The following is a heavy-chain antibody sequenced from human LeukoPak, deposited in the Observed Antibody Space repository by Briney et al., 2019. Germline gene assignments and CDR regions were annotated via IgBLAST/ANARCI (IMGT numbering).Heavy chain of an antibody. CDR3: ARVQYYYDSSGKKYYFDY. V-gene: IGHV2-70*11. CDR1: GFSLSTSGVG. J-gene: IGHJ4*02. CDR2: IDWDDDK. D-gene: IGHD3-22*01. Sequence: ESGPTLVNPTQTLTLTCTFSGFSLSTSGVGVGWIRQPPGKALEWLARIDWDDDKYYSTSLKTRLTISKDTSKNQVVLTMTNMDPVDTATYYCARVQYYYDSSGKKYYFDYWGQGTLVTVSS.